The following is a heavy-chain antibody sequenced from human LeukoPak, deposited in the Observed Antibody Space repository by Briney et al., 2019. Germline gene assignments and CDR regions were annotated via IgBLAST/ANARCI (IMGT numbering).Heavy chain of an antibody. V-gene: IGHV4-38-2*02. CDR1: GYSISSGYY. J-gene: IGHJ5*02. CDR2: IYHSGST. D-gene: IGHD5-18*01. Sequence: PSETLSLTCTVSGYSISSGYYWGWIRQPPGKGLEWIGSIYHSGSTYYNPSLKSRVTISVDTSKNQFSLKLSSVTAADTAVYYCARSMVIGWFDPWGQGTLVTVSS. CDR3: ARSMVIGWFDP.